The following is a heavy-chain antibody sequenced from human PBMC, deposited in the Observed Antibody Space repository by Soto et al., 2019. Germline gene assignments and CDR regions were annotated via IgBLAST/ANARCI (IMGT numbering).Heavy chain of an antibody. V-gene: IGHV4-59*01. CDR1: GGSISSYY. J-gene: IGHJ6*02. D-gene: IGHD6-13*01. CDR2: IYYSGST. CDR3: ARSPGYSSSYYYYGMDV. Sequence: NPSETLSLTCTVSGGSISSYYWSWIRQPPGKGLEWIGYIYYSGSTNYNPSLKSRVTISVDTSKNQFSLKLSSVTAADTAVYYCARSPGYSSSYYYYGMDVWGQGTTVTVSS.